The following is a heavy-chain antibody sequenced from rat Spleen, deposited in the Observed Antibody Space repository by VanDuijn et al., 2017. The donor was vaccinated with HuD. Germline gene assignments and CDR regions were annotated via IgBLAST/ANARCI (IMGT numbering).Heavy chain of an antibody. CDR3: TRENYYSGDY. CDR1: GFTFNKYW. CDR2: ITATGDST. J-gene: IGHJ2*01. Sequence: EVQLVESGGGLVQPGRSLKLSCVASGFTFNKYWMAWISQAPGKGLEWVASITATGDSTNYPDSVKGRFTVSRDNAKSTLYLQMDSLRSEDTATYYCTRENYYSGDYWGQGVMVTVSS. V-gene: IGHV5-31*01. D-gene: IGHD1-1*01.